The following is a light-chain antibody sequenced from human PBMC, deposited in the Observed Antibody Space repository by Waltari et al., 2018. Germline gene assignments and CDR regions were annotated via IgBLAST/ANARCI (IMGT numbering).Light chain of an antibody. J-gene: IGLJ1*01. CDR1: SSDIGAYNF. V-gene: IGLV2-14*03. Sequence: QSALTQPASVSGSPGQSITISGTGTSSDIGAYNFVSWYQKHPGKAPKVMIYDVNNRPSGVSSRFSGSKSGNTASLTISGLQAEDEADYYCSSYTTGSTRYVFGSGTKVTVL. CDR2: DVN. CDR3: SSYTTGSTRYV.